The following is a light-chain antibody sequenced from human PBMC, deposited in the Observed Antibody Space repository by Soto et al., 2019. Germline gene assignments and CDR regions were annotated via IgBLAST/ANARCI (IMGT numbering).Light chain of an antibody. V-gene: IGLV2-14*01. Sequence: QSVLTQPASVSGSPVQSITISCTGTSSDVGGYNYVSWYQQHPGKAPKLMIYEVSNRPSGVSNRFSGSKSGNTASLTISGLHAEDEADYYCSSYTSSSTVVFGGGTKVTVL. CDR1: SSDVGGYNY. CDR3: SSYTSSSTVV. CDR2: EVS. J-gene: IGLJ2*01.